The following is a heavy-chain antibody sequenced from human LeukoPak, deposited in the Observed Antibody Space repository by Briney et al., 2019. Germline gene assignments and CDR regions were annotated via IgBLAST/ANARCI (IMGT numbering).Heavy chain of an antibody. CDR3: AREGVSQHDY. CDR1: GFTFSSYG. V-gene: IGHV3-23*01. D-gene: IGHD6-13*01. CDR2: ISGSGGST. J-gene: IGHJ4*02. Sequence: GGSLRLSCAASGFTFSSYGMSWVRQAPGKGLEWVSAISGSGGSTYYADSVKGRFTISRDNSKNTLYLQMNSLRVEDTAVYYCAREGVSQHDYWGQGTLVTVSS.